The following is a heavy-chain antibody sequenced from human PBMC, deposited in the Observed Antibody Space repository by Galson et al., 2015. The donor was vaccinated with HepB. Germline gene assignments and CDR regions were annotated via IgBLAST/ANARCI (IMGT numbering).Heavy chain of an antibody. CDR3: ARDRGSSVSGYSFDY. Sequence: CAISGDSVSSKSAAWNWIRQSPSRGLEWLGRTYYRSKWYNDYTVSLKGRITINPDTSKNQSSLQLNSVTPEDTAVYYCARDRGSSVSGYSFDYWGQGTLVTVSS. D-gene: IGHD6-19*01. J-gene: IGHJ4*02. V-gene: IGHV6-1*01. CDR2: TYYRSKWYN. CDR1: GDSVSSKSAA.